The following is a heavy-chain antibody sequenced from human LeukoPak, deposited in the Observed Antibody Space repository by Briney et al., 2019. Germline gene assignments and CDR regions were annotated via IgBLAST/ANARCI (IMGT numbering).Heavy chain of an antibody. Sequence: GGSLRLSCAASGFTFSSYGMHWVRQAPGKGLEWVAVIWYDGSNKYYADSVKGRFTISRDNSKNTLYLQMNSLRAEDTAVYYCARDRLPYYYDSSGCYYAEYFQHWGQGTLVTVSS. V-gene: IGHV3-33*01. CDR2: IWYDGSNK. CDR1: GFTFSSYG. D-gene: IGHD3-22*01. CDR3: ARDRLPYYYDSSGCYYAEYFQH. J-gene: IGHJ1*01.